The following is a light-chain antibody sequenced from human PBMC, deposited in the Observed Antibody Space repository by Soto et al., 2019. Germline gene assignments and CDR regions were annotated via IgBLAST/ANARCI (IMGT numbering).Light chain of an antibody. CDR1: QSISSN. CDR3: QQYNNWPYT. J-gene: IGKJ2*01. V-gene: IGKV3-15*01. CDR2: GAS. Sequence: EIVMTQSPATLSVSPGERATLSCRASQSISSNLAWYQQKPGQAPRLLIYGASSRATGLPDRFSGSGSGTEFTLNISRLQSEDFAVYYCQQYNNWPYTLGQGTKLEI.